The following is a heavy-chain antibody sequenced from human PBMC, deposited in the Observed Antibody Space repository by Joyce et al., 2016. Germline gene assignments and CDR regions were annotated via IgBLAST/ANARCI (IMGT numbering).Heavy chain of an antibody. D-gene: IGHD2-8*01. CDR3: GRGLGGSWYAVHAMDV. CDR2: MSPHDAEG. CDR1: GYSFSNYG. J-gene: IGHJ6*02. V-gene: IGHV1-18*01. Sequence: QGQLVQSGGEVKKPGASVKVACKASGYSFSNYGISWVRHAPGQGPEWMGWMSPHDAEGKFAQKFQDRLTLPTDTSTKTAYMELRSLRSDDTAIYYCGRGLGGSWYAVHAMDVWGQGTAVTVSS.